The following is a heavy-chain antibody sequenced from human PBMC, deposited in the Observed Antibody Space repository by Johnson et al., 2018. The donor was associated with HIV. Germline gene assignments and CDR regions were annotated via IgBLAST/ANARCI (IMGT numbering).Heavy chain of an antibody. CDR2: IYSGGST. CDR3: AREDLYGAGPDAFDI. J-gene: IGHJ3*02. V-gene: IGHV3-66*01. CDR1: GFTSSTSV. D-gene: IGHD4-17*01. Sequence: VQLVESGGDVVQPGRSLRLSCAASGFTSSTSVLHWVRQAPGKGLEWVSVIYSGGSTYYADSVKGRFTISRDNSKNTLYLQMNSLRAEDTAVYYWAREDLYGAGPDAFDIWGQGTMVTVSS.